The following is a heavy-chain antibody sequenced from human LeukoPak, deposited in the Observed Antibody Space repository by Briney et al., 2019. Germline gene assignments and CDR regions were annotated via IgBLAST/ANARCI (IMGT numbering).Heavy chain of an antibody. V-gene: IGHV3-23*01. CDR1: GFTFSSYA. J-gene: IGHJ4*02. CDR3: AKEPHILTGYYTDYFDY. Sequence: GGSLRVSCAASGFTFSSYARSWVGQAPGRGLEWVSAISGSGGSTYYADSVKGRFTVSRDNSKNTLYLQMNSLRAEDTAVYFCAKEPHILTGYYTDYFDYWGQGTLVTVSS. D-gene: IGHD3-9*01. CDR2: ISGSGGST.